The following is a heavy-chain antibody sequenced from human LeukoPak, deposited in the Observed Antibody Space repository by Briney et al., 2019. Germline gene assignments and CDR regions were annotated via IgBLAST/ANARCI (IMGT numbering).Heavy chain of an antibody. CDR2: INTDGSST. CDR3: ARENSLGIHQLPDY. J-gene: IGHJ4*02. D-gene: IGHD2-21*01. CDR1: GFTFSSYW. Sequence: PGGSLRLSCAASGFTFSSYWMHWVRQAPGKGLVWVSRINTDGSSTSYADSVKGRFTISRDNAKNTLYLQMNSLRAEDTAVYYCARENSLGIHQLPDYWGQGTLVTVSS. V-gene: IGHV3-74*01.